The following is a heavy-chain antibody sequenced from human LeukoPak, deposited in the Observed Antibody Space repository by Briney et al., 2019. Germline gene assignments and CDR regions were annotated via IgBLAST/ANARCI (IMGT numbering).Heavy chain of an antibody. Sequence: ASVKVSCKASGYTFTGYYMHWVRQAPGQGLEWMGWINPNSGGTNYAQKFQGRVTMTRDTSISTAYMELSRLRSDDTAVYYCARVTGNLAGEFDYWGQGTLVTVSS. CDR3: ARVTGNLAGEFDY. J-gene: IGHJ4*02. V-gene: IGHV1-2*02. D-gene: IGHD3-16*01. CDR1: GYTFTGYY. CDR2: INPNSGGT.